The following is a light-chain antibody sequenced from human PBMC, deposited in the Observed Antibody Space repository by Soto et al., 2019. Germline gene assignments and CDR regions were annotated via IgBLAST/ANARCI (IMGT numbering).Light chain of an antibody. V-gene: IGKV3-11*01. CDR2: DAS. Sequence: EIVLTQSPDTLSLSPGERATLSCRASQSVGISLAWYQQKPGQAPRLLIYDASNRATGIPARFSGSGSGTDFTLTISSLEPEDFAVYYCQQRSNWPPEVTFGPGTKVDIK. CDR3: QQRSNWPPEVT. CDR1: QSVGIS. J-gene: IGKJ3*01.